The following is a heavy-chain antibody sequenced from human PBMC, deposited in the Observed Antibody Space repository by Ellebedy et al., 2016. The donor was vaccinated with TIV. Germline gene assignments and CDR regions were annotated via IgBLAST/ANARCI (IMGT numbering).Heavy chain of an antibody. D-gene: IGHD5-12*01. CDR2: ISSSSSYI. J-gene: IGHJ5*02. CDR3: ARYIVATTNWFDP. CDR1: GFTFSSSW. Sequence: GESLKISXAGSGFTFSSSWMSWVRQTPGKGLEWVSSISSSSSYIYYADSVKGRFTISRDNAKNSLYLQMNSLRAEDTAVYYCARYIVATTNWFDPWGQGTLVTVSS. V-gene: IGHV3-21*01.